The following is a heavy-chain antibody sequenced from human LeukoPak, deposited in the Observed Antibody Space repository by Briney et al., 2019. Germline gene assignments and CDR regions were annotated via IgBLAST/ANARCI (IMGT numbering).Heavy chain of an antibody. V-gene: IGHV3-30*02. D-gene: IGHD2-2*01. CDR2: IQYDGSNK. Sequence: PGGSLRLSCAASGFTFSSYGMHWVRQAPGKGLEWVAFIQYDGSNKYYADSVKGRFTISRDNSKNTLYLQMNSLRAEDTAVYYCAKLPAASAFDIWGQGTMVTVSS. CDR3: AKLPAASAFDI. CDR1: GFTFSSYG. J-gene: IGHJ3*02.